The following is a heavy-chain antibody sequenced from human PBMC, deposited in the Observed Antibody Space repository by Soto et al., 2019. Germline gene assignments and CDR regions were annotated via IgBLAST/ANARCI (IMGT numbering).Heavy chain of an antibody. Sequence: PGGSLRLSCAASGFTFSSYAMHWVRQAPGKGLEWVAVISYDGSNKYYADSVKGRFTISRDNSKNTLYLQMNSLRAEDTAVYYCAREGTDYGDSVVYYYYGMDVWGQGTTVTVSS. CDR3: AREGTDYGDSVVYYYYGMDV. D-gene: IGHD4-17*01. V-gene: IGHV3-30-3*01. J-gene: IGHJ6*02. CDR2: ISYDGSNK. CDR1: GFTFSSYA.